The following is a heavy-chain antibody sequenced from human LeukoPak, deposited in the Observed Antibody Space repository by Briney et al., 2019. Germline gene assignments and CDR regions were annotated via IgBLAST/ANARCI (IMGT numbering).Heavy chain of an antibody. Sequence: PGGSLRLSCVASGFNLRDYYMSWIRQPPGKGLEWVSDIHSSDASTYYADSVKGRFTISRDNAKNSLYLQMNSLRVEDTAVYYCARARGLVAAPYWYFDIWGRGTLVTVSS. V-gene: IGHV3-11*01. CDR3: ARARGLVAAPYWYFDI. CDR1: GFNLRDYY. D-gene: IGHD6-13*01. CDR2: IHSSDAST. J-gene: IGHJ2*01.